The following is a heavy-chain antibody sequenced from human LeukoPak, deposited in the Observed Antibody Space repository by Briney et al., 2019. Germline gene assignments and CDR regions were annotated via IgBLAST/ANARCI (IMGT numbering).Heavy chain of an antibody. Sequence: PSQTLSLTCTVSGGSISSSSYYWGWIRQPPGKGLEWIGSIYYSGSAYYNPSLKSRVTISVDTSKNQFSLKLSSVTAADTAVYYCASPLGYCSGGSCYGGYFDYWGQGTLVTVSS. CDR3: ASPLGYCSGGSCYGGYFDY. D-gene: IGHD2-15*01. CDR1: GGSISSSSYY. V-gene: IGHV4-39*01. J-gene: IGHJ4*02. CDR2: IYYSGSA.